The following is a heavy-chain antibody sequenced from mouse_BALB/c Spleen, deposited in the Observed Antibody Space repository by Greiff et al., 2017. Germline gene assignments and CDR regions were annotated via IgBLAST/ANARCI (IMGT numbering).Heavy chain of an antibody. Sequence: VHVKQSGAELVKPGASVKLSCTASGFNIKDTYMHWVKQRPEQGLEWIGRIDPANGNTKYDPKFQGKATITADTSSNTAYLQLSSLTSEDTAVYYCARGYGYWGQGTTLTVSS. D-gene: IGHD3-1*01. V-gene: IGHV14-3*02. CDR3: ARGYGY. J-gene: IGHJ2*01. CDR1: GFNIKDTY. CDR2: IDPANGNT.